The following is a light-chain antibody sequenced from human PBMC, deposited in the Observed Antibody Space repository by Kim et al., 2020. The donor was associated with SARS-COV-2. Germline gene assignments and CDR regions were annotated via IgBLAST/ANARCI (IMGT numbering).Light chain of an antibody. CDR3: QQVNTYPLT. Sequence: SAAVGYRVTITCRASQDISTYLAWYQQSPGKAPRLLIYTASTLHSGVPSRFGGSGSGTEFTLTISSLQPEDFATYYCQQVNTYPLTFGGGTRVEI. J-gene: IGKJ4*01. CDR1: QDISTY. V-gene: IGKV1-9*01. CDR2: TAS.